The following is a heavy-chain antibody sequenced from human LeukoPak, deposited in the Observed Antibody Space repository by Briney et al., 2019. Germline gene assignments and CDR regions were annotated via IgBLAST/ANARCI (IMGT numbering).Heavy chain of an antibody. CDR3: ARLRDILTGYQDY. V-gene: IGHV4-39*01. CDR1: GGSIRSTSYY. D-gene: IGHD3-9*01. CDR2: IYYSGST. Sequence: SETLSLTCTVSGGSIRSTSYYWGWIRQPPGKWLEWIGSIYYSGSTYYNPSLKSRVTISVDTSKNQFSLKLSSVTAADTAVYYCARLRDILTGYQDYWGQGTLVTVSS. J-gene: IGHJ4*02.